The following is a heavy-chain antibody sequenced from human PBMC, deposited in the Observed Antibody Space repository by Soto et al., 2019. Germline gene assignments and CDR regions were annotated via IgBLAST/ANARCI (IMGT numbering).Heavy chain of an antibody. Sequence: GGSLRLSCAASGFTFSSYAMHWVRQAPGEGLEWVAVISYDGSNKYYADSVKGRFTISRDNSKNTLYLQMNSLRAEDTAVYYCAGGRSGYSGYVDYYGMDVWGQGTTVTVSS. CDR3: AGGRSGYSGYVDYYGMDV. J-gene: IGHJ6*02. CDR1: GFTFSSYA. CDR2: ISYDGSNK. V-gene: IGHV3-30-3*01. D-gene: IGHD5-12*01.